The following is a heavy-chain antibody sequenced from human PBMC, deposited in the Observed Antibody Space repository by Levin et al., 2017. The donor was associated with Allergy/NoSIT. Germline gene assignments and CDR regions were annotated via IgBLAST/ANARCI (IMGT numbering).Heavy chain of an antibody. Sequence: GGSLRLSCAVSGFSFSSYAMNWVRQAPGKGLEWVAIISGSGNSAFYADSVKGWFTISRDNSKNTLFLEMSTLRADDTAVYYCAKWNYDTVIGLRLGMDVWGQGTTVTVSS. CDR2: ISGSGNSA. D-gene: IGHD3-9*01. CDR1: GFSFSSYA. V-gene: IGHV3-23*01. J-gene: IGHJ6*02. CDR3: AKWNYDTVIGLRLGMDV.